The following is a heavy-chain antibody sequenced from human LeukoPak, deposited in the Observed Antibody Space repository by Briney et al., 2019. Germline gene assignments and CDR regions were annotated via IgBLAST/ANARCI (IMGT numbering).Heavy chain of an antibody. Sequence: GESLKISCKGSGYSFTSYWIGWVRQMPGKGLEWMGIIYPGDSDTRYSPSFQGQVTISADKSISTAYLQWSSLKASDTAMYYCARTIAVAGTAFDIWGQGTMVTVSS. CDR1: GYSFTSYW. J-gene: IGHJ3*02. CDR2: IYPGDSDT. D-gene: IGHD6-19*01. V-gene: IGHV5-51*01. CDR3: ARTIAVAGTAFDI.